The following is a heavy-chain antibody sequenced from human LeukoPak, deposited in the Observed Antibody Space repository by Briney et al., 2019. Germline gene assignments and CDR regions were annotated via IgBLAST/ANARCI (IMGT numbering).Heavy chain of an antibody. J-gene: IGHJ4*02. CDR2: INPNSGGT. Sequence: GASVKVSCKASGYTFTGYYMHWVRQAPGQGLEWMGWINPNSGGTNYAQTFQGRVTMTRDTSISTAYMELSRLRSDDTAVYYCARDSRYYYDSSGYSLDYWGQGTLVTVSS. CDR1: GYTFTGYY. CDR3: ARDSRYYYDSSGYSLDY. V-gene: IGHV1-2*02. D-gene: IGHD3-22*01.